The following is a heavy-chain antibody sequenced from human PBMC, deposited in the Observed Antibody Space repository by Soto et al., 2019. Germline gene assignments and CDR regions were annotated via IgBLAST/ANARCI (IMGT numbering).Heavy chain of an antibody. D-gene: IGHD3-9*01. Sequence: VQVSSKASGGTFSSSAISWVRQAPGQGLEWMGGIIPIFGTANYAQKFQGRVTITAHESTSTAYMELSSLRAEDTAVYYCASNPTHYDILTGYYPDYYYYGMDVWGQGTTVTVSS. CDR2: IIPIFGTA. V-gene: IGHV1-69*13. CDR1: GGTFSSSA. J-gene: IGHJ6*02. CDR3: ASNPTHYDILTGYYPDYYYYGMDV.